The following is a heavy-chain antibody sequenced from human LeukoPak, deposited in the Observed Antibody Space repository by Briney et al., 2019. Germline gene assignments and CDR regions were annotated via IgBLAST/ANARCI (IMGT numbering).Heavy chain of an antibody. CDR2: INHSGST. J-gene: IGHJ6*03. V-gene: IGHV4-34*01. CDR3: AREDYYYYYMDV. CDR1: GGSFGGYY. Sequence: PSETLSLTCAVYGGSFGGYYWSWIRQPPGKGLEWIGEINHSGSTNYNPSLKSRVTISVDTSKNQFSLKLSSVTAADTAAYYCAREDYYYYYMDVWGKGTTVAVSS.